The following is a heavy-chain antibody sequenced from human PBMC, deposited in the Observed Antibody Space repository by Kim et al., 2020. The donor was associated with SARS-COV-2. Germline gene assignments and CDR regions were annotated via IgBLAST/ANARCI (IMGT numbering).Heavy chain of an antibody. CDR3: ARVNSGHDYSFFSYYYYMDV. D-gene: IGHD5-12*01. J-gene: IGHJ6*03. V-gene: IGHV3-11*01. Sequence: GRFTISMDNAKNSLYLQMNSLRAEDTAVYYCARVNSGHDYSFFSYYYYMDVWGKGTTVTVSS.